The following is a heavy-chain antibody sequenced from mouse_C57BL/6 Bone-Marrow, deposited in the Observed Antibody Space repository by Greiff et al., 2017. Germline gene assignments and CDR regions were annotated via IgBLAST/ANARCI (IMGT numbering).Heavy chain of an antibody. Sequence: VQLQQSGAELVRPGASVKLSCTASGFNFKDDYMHWVKQRPEQGLEWIGWIDPENGDTEYASKFQGKATITADTSSNTAYLKLSRLTSEDTAVYNCTTWYGSYCYAMDYWGQGTSVTVSS. J-gene: IGHJ4*01. D-gene: IGHD1-1*01. CDR1: GFNFKDDY. CDR3: TTWYGSYCYAMDY. CDR2: IDPENGDT. V-gene: IGHV14-4*01.